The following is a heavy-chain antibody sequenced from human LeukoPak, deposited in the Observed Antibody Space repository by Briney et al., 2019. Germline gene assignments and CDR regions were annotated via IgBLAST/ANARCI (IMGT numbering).Heavy chain of an antibody. D-gene: IGHD3-22*01. CDR1: GFTFSSYA. J-gene: IGHJ4*02. V-gene: IGHV3-23*01. CDR3: AKGPYYDSSGYYY. CDR2: ISGSGGST. Sequence: GGPLRLSCAASGFTFSSYAMSWVRQAPGKGLEWVSAISGSGGSTYYADSVKGRFTISRDNSKNTLYLQMNSLRAEDTAVYYCAKGPYYDSSGYYYWGQGTLVTVSS.